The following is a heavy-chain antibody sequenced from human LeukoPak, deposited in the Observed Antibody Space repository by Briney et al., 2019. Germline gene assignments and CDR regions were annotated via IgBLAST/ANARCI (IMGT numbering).Heavy chain of an antibody. CDR2: ISNDGRST. V-gene: IGHV3-74*01. CDR3: VRGGSDYEYSGAS. J-gene: IGHJ5*02. CDR1: GFTFSSYW. D-gene: IGHD3-16*01. Sequence: GGSLRLSCAASGFTFSSYWMHWIRQAPGKGLVCVSRISNDGRSTIYADSVKGRFTISRDNGKNTVFLQMNSLRVEYTAVYYCVRGGSDYEYSGASWGQGTLVTVSS.